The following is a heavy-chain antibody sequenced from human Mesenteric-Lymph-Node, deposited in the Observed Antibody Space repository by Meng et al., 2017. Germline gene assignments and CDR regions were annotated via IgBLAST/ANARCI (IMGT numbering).Heavy chain of an antibody. CDR3: ARWLSSNKLFDY. CDR1: GDKVSSNSVA. Sequence: QVQLQQPGPGLVKPSQPLPLTCPISGDKVSSNSVAWNWIRQSPSRGLEWLGRTYYXSKWYNDYAVSVKSRITINPDTSKNQFSLQLNSVTPEDTAVYYCARWLSSNKLFDYWGQGTLVTVSS. D-gene: IGHD6-13*01. V-gene: IGHV6-1*01. CDR2: TYYXSKWYN. J-gene: IGHJ4*02.